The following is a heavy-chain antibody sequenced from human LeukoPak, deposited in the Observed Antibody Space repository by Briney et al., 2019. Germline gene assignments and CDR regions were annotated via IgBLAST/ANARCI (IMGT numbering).Heavy chain of an antibody. V-gene: IGHV3-53*01. CDR2: IYSGGST. CDR3: AKDGGLWVSAHWGDS. D-gene: IGHD7-27*01. CDR1: GFTVSSNY. J-gene: IGHJ4*02. Sequence: GGSLRLSCAASGFTVSSNYMSWVRQAPGKGLEWVSVIYSGGSTYYADSVKGRFTVSRDNSKNTLFLQMNSLRAEDTAVYYCAKDGGLWVSAHWGDSWGRGTLVTVSS.